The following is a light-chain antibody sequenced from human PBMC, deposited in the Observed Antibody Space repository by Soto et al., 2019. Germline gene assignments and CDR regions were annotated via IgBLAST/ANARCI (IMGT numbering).Light chain of an antibody. V-gene: IGKV1-33*01. CDR2: DVS. J-gene: IGKJ5*01. CDR1: QDVNNS. Sequence: DIQMTQSPSSLSASVGDRVTITCQARQDVNNSLNWYQQKPRKAPNLLIYDVSNLGTEVPSRFSGSVYGTDFTFTISRLQPEDIGTYYCQQYHKVPVTFGQGTRLEIK. CDR3: QQYHKVPVT.